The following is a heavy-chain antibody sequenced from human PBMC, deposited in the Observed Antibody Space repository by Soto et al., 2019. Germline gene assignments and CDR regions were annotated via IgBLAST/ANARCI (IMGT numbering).Heavy chain of an antibody. J-gene: IGHJ4*02. CDR2: IYYSGST. Sequence: PSETLSLTCTVSRGSINSYFWSWIRHSPGKGLEWIGHIYYSGSTSYSPSLKSRVSISVDTSKNQFSLEVHSVTAADTAVYYCARAGTNMVQFDYWGQGTLVTVSS. V-gene: IGHV4-59*01. CDR1: RGSINSYF. D-gene: IGHD3-10*01. CDR3: ARAGTNMVQFDY.